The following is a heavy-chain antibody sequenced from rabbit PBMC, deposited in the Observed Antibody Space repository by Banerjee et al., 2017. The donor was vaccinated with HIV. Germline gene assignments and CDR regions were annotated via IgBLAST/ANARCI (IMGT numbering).Heavy chain of an antibody. J-gene: IGHJ4*01. Sequence: QQLVESGGGLVQPGGSLTLTCKASGFDFSSYYMSWVRQAPGKGLEWIGYIDPVFGSAYYASWVNGRFSISRENTQNTVSLQLNSLTAADTATYFCARGGGLWGPGTLVTVS. CDR1: GFDFSSYY. CDR3: ARGGGL. V-gene: IGHV1S7*01. CDR2: IDPVFGSA.